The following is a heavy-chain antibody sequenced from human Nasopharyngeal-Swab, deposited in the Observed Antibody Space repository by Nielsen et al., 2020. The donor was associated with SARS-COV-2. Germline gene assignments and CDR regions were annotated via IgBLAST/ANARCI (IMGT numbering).Heavy chain of an antibody. D-gene: IGHD1-26*01. Sequence: GESLKISCAASGFTFSSYAMHWVRQAPGKGLEWVAVISYDGSNKYYVDSVKGRFTISRDNSKNTLSPQMNSLRAEDTAVYYCARGRGGSYFSYFEYWGQGTLVTVSS. CDR2: ISYDGSNK. V-gene: IGHV3-30-3*01. CDR3: ARGRGGSYFSYFEY. CDR1: GFTFSSYA. J-gene: IGHJ4*02.